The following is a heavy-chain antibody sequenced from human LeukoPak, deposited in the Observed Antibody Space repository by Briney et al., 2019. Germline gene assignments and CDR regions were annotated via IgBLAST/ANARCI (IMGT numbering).Heavy chain of an antibody. CDR1: GGTFSSYA. V-gene: IGHV1-69*05. Sequence: ASVKVSCKGSGGTFSSYAISWVRQAPGQGLEWMGRIIPIFGTANYAQKFQGRVTITTDESTSTAYMELSSLRSEDTAVYYCAREDYDFWSGYHLPTAGLDYWGQGTLVTVSS. CDR3: AREDYDFWSGYHLPTAGLDY. J-gene: IGHJ4*02. CDR2: IIPIFGTA. D-gene: IGHD3-3*01.